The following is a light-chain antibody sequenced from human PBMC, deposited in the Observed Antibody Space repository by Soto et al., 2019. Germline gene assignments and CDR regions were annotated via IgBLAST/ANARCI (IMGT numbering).Light chain of an antibody. CDR1: KSVSSN. V-gene: IGKV3-15*01. J-gene: IGKJ2*01. Sequence: EIVMTQSPATLSVSPGERATLSCRASKSVSSNLAWYQQKPGQAPRLLIYGASTRATGIPSRFSGSGSGTEFILTISSLQSEDVAVYICHQYNNWPHTFGQGTKLEIK. CDR2: GAS. CDR3: HQYNNWPHT.